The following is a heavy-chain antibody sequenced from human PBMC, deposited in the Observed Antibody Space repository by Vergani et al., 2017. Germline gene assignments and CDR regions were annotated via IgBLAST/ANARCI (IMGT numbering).Heavy chain of an antibody. CDR1: GGSINSYY. D-gene: IGHD3-9*01. Sequence: QVQLQESGPGLVKPSETLSLTCTVSGGSINSYYWSWIRNPPGKGLDWIGYIYYSGSTNYSPSLKSRLTISVDTSKNHFSLKLSSVTAADTAVYFCARVMYRDEASTGYRLEGMDIWGQGTTVTISS. CDR3: ARVMYRDEASTGYRLEGMDI. V-gene: IGHV4-59*01. CDR2: IYYSGST. J-gene: IGHJ6*02.